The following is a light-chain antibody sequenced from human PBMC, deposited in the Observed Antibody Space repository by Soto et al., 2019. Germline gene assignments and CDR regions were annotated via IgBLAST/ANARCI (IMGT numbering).Light chain of an antibody. CDR3: QQRSSWPIT. Sequence: EIVLTQSPATLSLSPGERATLSCRASQSVSSYLAWYQQKPGQAPRLLIFDASNRATGIPARFSGSGSGVDLTLTISTLEPEDFAVYYCQQRSSWPITFGQGTRLEI. J-gene: IGKJ5*01. V-gene: IGKV3-11*01. CDR1: QSVSSY. CDR2: DAS.